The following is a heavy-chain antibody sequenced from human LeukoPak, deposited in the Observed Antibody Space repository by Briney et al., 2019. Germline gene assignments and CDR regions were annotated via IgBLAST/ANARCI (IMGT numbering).Heavy chain of an antibody. Sequence: GSSVKVSCKASGGSFSSYAFSWVGQAPGQGLEWIGRSIPILGLPDYAQKFRGRVTITADKATATAYMELSSLRSDDTAIYYCARDTTVTTDDYNYYYALDVWGQGTSVTVSS. CDR1: GGSFSSYA. J-gene: IGHJ6*02. CDR3: ARDTTVTTDDYNYYYALDV. D-gene: IGHD4-17*01. CDR2: SIPILGLP. V-gene: IGHV1-69*04.